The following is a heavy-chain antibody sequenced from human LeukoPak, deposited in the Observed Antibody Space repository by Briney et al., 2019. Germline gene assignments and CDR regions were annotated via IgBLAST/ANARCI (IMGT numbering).Heavy chain of an antibody. D-gene: IGHD1-26*01. V-gene: IGHV4-59*01. CDR2: IHDSGST. CDR3: ATYIVGAYNWCDP. J-gene: IGHJ5*02. Sequence: SETLSLTCAVSGGSISSYYRSWIRQPPGKGLEWIGYIHDSGSTNYNLSLNNRVTFSLDTSKNQFFLKLSSVTAADTAVYYCATYIVGAYNWCDPWGQGTLVTVSS. CDR1: GGSISSYY.